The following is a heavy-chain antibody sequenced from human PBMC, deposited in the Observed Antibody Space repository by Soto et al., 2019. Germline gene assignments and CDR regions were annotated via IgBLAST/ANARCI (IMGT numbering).Heavy chain of an antibody. CDR2: ISAYNGNT. CDR3: ARVSFGVVPNNSYDP. Sequence: ASVEVSCKASGYIFTSYGITWVRQAPGQGLEWMGWISAYNGNTNYAQKVQGRVTMTTDTSTTTAYMELRSLRSDDTAVYYCARVSFGVVPNNSYDPWGQGTLVTVSS. V-gene: IGHV1-18*01. D-gene: IGHD3-3*01. J-gene: IGHJ5*02. CDR1: GYIFTSYG.